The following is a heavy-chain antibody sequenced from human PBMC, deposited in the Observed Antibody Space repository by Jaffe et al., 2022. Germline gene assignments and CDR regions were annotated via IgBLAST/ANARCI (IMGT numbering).Heavy chain of an antibody. CDR1: GFTFDDYT. V-gene: IGHV3-43*01. CDR2: ISWDGGST. Sequence: EVQLVESGGVVVQPGGSLRLSCAASGFTFDDYTMHWVRQAPGKGLEWVSLISWDGGSTYYADSVKGRFTISRDNSKNSLYLQMNSLRTEDTALYYCAKDMGSSGWYRWGFDYWGQGTLVTVSS. J-gene: IGHJ4*02. CDR3: AKDMGSSGWYRWGFDY. D-gene: IGHD6-19*01.